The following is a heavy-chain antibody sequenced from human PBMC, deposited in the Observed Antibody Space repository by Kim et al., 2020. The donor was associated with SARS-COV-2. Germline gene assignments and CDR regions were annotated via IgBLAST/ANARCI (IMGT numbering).Heavy chain of an antibody. D-gene: IGHD5-18*01. J-gene: IGHJ3*02. CDR2: IDPNDSTT. Sequence: ASVKVSCKASGYTFTTFGISWVRQAPGEGLEGMGWIDPNDSTTNGSQKVQGRVTMTTDTSTHTAYMELRSLRSDDTAVYYCARDVSHGLDMWGQGTMVTVSS. CDR1: GYTFTTFG. V-gene: IGHV1-18*01. CDR3: ARDVSHGLDM.